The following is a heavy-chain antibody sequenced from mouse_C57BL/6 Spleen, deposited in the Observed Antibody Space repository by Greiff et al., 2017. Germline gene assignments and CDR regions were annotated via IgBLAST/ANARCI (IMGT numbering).Heavy chain of an antibody. J-gene: IGHJ1*03. CDR1: GYTFTSYG. CDR3: ARTQYYGSSYGYFDV. V-gene: IGHV1-81*01. D-gene: IGHD1-1*01. Sequence: QVQLKQSGAELARPGASVKLSCKASGYTFTSYGISWVKQRTGQGLEWIGEIYPRSGNTYYNEKFKGKATLTADKSSSTAYMELRSLTSEDSAVYFCARTQYYGSSYGYFDVWGTGTTVTASS. CDR2: IYPRSGNT.